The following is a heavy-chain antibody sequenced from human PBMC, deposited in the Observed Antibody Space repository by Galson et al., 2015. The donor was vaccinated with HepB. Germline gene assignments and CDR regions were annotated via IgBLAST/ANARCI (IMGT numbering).Heavy chain of an antibody. Sequence: QSGAEVKKPGESLRISCKGSGYSFTNYWINWVRQMPGKGLEWVGRIDPSDSYTNYSPSFQGHVTISADKSISTAYLQWSSLKASDTAMYYCARTRPTSFLGGYWGQGTLVTVSS. D-gene: IGHD3-3*01. V-gene: IGHV5-10-1*01. CDR1: GYSFTNYW. CDR3: ARTRPTSFLGGY. CDR2: IDPSDSYT. J-gene: IGHJ4*02.